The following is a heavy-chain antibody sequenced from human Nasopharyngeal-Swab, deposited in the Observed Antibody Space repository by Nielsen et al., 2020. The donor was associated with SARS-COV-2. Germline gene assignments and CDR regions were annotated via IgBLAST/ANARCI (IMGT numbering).Heavy chain of an antibody. V-gene: IGHV3-73*01. CDR2: IRSKGNTYAT. Sequence: GGSLRLSCTASGFSFSTHAIHWVRQASGKGLEWVGRIRSKGNTYATAYAASVKGRFIIFRDDPTNTAYLQMNSLKTEDTAVYYCTRCGGGCYSGRDYWGQGTLVTVSS. CDR1: GFSFSTHA. CDR3: TRCGGGCYSGRDY. J-gene: IGHJ4*02. D-gene: IGHD2-15*01.